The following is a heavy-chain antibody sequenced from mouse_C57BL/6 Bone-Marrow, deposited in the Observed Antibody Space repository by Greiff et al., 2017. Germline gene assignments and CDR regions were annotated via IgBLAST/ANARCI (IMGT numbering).Heavy chain of an antibody. J-gene: IGHJ3*01. CDR1: GYAFSSYW. CDR3: ARSYYSITWFAY. Sequence: QVQLQQSGAELVKPGASVKISCKASGYAFSSYWMNWVKQRPGKGLEWIGQIYPGDGDTNYNGKFKGKATLTADKSSSTAYMQLSSLTSEDSAVYFCARSYYSITWFAYWGQGTLVTVSA. CDR2: IYPGDGDT. V-gene: IGHV1-80*01. D-gene: IGHD2-5*01.